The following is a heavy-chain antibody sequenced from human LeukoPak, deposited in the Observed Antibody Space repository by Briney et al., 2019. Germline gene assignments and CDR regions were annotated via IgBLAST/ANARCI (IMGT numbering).Heavy chain of an antibody. D-gene: IGHD3-22*01. CDR1: GYTFTSYD. J-gene: IGHJ6*03. CDR2: MNPKSGNT. V-gene: IGHV1-8*01. Sequence: GASVKASCKASGYTFTSYDINWVRQATGQGLEWMGWMNPKSGNTGYAQKFQGRVTMTRNTSISTAYMELSSLRSEDTAVYYCARSYYDSSGYYYYYYYMDVWGKGTTVTVSS. CDR3: ARSYYDSSGYYYYYYYMDV.